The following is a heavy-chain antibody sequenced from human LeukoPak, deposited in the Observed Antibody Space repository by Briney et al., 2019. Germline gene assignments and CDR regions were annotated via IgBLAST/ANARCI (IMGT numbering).Heavy chain of an antibody. D-gene: IGHD5-18*01. CDR2: IYYSGST. CDR1: GGSISSSTYY. CDR3: ARSSTIHGHFDY. Sequence: SETLSLTCTVSGGSISSSTYYWGWIRQPPGKGLEWIGSIYYSGSTYYTPSLKSRVTISVDTSKNQFSLKLSSVTAADTAVYYCARSSTIHGHFDYWGQGTLVTVSS. J-gene: IGHJ4*02. V-gene: IGHV4-39*01.